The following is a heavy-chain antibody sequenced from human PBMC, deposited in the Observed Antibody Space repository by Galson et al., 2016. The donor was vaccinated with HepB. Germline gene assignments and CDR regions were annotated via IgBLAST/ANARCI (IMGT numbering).Heavy chain of an antibody. V-gene: IGHV4-61*01. CDR2: IYYSGST. CDR3: ARAINLGPWFGY. CDR1: GGSVSSGSYY. Sequence: ETLSLTCTVSGGSVSSGSYYWSWIRQPPGKGLEWIGYIYYSGSTNYNPSLKSRVTISVDTSKSQFSLKVRSVTAADTAVYYCARAINLGPWFGYWGQGSLVTVSS. J-gene: IGHJ4*02.